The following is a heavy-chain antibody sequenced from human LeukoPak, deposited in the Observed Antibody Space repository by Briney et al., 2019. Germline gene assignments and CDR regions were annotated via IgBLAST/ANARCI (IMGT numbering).Heavy chain of an antibody. CDR1: GFTFSSYE. CDR2: ISSSSSYI. Sequence: GGSLRLSCAASGFTFSSYEMNWVRQAPGEGLELVSSISSSSSYIYYADSVKGRFTISRDNAKNSLYLQMNSLRAEDTAVYYCASGSYYWGQGTLVTVSS. D-gene: IGHD1-26*01. J-gene: IGHJ4*02. V-gene: IGHV3-21*01. CDR3: ASGSYY.